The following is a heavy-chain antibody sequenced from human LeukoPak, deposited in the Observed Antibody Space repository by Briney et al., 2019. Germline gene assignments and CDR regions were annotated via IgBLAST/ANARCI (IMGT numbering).Heavy chain of an antibody. V-gene: IGHV1-8*01. CDR2: MNPNSGNT. Sequence: ASVKVSCKASGYTFTSYDINWVRQATGQGLEWMGWMNPNSGNTGYAQKLQGRVTMTTDTSTSTAYMELRSLRSDDTAVYYCARPVRAWNRDDAFDIWGQGTMVTVSS. D-gene: IGHD1-1*01. CDR1: GYTFTSYD. CDR3: ARPVRAWNRDDAFDI. J-gene: IGHJ3*02.